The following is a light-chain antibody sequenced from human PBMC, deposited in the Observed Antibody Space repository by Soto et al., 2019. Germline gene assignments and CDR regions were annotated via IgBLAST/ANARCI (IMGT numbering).Light chain of an antibody. CDR2: DVS. CDR3: SSYTSSSTPWV. V-gene: IGLV2-14*03. CDR1: SSDVGGYNY. J-gene: IGLJ1*01. Sequence: QSVLTQPTSVSGSPGQSITISGTGTSSDVGGYNYVSWYQHHPGKAPKLMICDVSDRPSGVSNRFSGSKSGNTASLTISGLQAEDEADYYCSSYTSSSTPWVFGTGTKVTVL.